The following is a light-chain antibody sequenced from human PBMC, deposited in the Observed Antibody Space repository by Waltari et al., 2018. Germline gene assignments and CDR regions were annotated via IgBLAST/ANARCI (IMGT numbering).Light chain of an antibody. V-gene: IGKV3-11*01. CDR2: DAS. CDR1: QSVSSS. Sequence: EIVLTQSPATLSLSPGERATLSCRASQSVSSSLAWSQHKPGQAPRLLIYDASISVTGIPARFSGSGSGTDFTLTISSLEPEDFAVYYCQQRSKWPWAFGQGTKVEIK. J-gene: IGKJ1*01. CDR3: QQRSKWPWA.